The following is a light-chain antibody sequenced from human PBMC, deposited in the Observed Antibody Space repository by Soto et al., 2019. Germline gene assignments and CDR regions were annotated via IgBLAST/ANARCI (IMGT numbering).Light chain of an antibody. CDR3: QQYNSYSS. CDR2: DAS. V-gene: IGKV1-5*01. J-gene: IGKJ1*01. Sequence: IQMTQSPSTLSASVGDRVTITCRASQSISSWLAWYQQKPGKAPKLLIYDASSLESGVPSRFSDSGSRTEFTLTISSLQPDDFATYYCQQYNSYSSFGQGTKVDIK. CDR1: QSISSW.